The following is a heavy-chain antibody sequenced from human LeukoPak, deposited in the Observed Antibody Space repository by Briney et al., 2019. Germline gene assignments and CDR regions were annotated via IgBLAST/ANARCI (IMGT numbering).Heavy chain of an antibody. D-gene: IGHD6-13*01. J-gene: IGHJ4*02. CDR3: AKTGAAAGYFDY. V-gene: IGHV3-9*01. Sequence: GGSLRLSCAPSRFTFDDYAMHWVRQAPGKGLEWVSGISWNSGSIGYADSVKGRFTISRDNAKNSLYLQMNSLRAEDTALYYCAKTGAAAGYFDYWGQGTLVTVSS. CDR2: ISWNSGSI. CDR1: RFTFDDYA.